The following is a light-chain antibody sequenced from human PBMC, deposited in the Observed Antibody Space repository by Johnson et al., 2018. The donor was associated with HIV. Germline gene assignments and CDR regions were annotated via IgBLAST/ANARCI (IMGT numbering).Light chain of an antibody. V-gene: IGLV1-51*01. Sequence: QSVLTQPPSVSAAPGRRVTISCSGSSSNIGNNYVSWYQQLPGTAPKLLIYDNNKRPSGIPDRFSGSKSGTSATLGITGLQTRDEADYYCGTWDSTLSAGGVFGTGTKVTVL. CDR3: GTWDSTLSAGGV. CDR1: SSNIGNNY. CDR2: DNN. J-gene: IGLJ1*01.